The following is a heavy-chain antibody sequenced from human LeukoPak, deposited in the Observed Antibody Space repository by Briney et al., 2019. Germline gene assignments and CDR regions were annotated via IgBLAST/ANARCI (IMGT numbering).Heavy chain of an antibody. CDR2: ISNSGGTT. J-gene: IGHJ4*02. CDR1: GLTFSSYA. D-gene: IGHD1-26*01. V-gene: IGHV3-23*01. CDR3: AKLSSGSYTDY. Sequence: GGSLRLSCAVSGLTFSSYAMTWVRQAPGKGLEWVSSISNSGGTTYNADSVKGRFTMSRDNSKNTLYLQMNSLRAEDTAVYFCAKLSSGSYTDYWGQGILVTVSS.